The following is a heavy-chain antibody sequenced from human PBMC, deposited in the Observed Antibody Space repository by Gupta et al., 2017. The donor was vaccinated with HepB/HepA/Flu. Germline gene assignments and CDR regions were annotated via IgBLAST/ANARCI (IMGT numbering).Heavy chain of an antibody. CDR3: AKGPHYYDSSGYLPFDY. CDR2: ISGSGGST. Sequence: EVQLLESGGGLVQPGGSLRLSCAASGFTFSSYAMSWVRQAPGKGLEWVSAISGSGGSTYYADSVKGRFTISRDNSKNTLYLQMNSLRAEDTAVYYCAKGPHYYDSSGYLPFDYWGQGTLVTVSS. V-gene: IGHV3-23*01. J-gene: IGHJ4*02. CDR1: GFTFSSYA. D-gene: IGHD3-22*01.